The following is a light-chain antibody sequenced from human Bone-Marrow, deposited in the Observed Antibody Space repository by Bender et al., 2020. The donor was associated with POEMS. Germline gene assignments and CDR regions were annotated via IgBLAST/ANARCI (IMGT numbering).Light chain of an antibody. CDR2: EVN. CDR1: SSDIGSYNL. Sequence: QSALTQPASVTGSPGQSITISCTGSSSDIGSYNLVSWYQQRPGKAPKLIIYEVNKRPSGIPNRFSGSKSANTASLTISGLQAEYYCQSYDSDNHWVFGGGTKLTVL. CDR3: SDNHWV. J-gene: IGLJ3*02. V-gene: IGLV2-23*02.